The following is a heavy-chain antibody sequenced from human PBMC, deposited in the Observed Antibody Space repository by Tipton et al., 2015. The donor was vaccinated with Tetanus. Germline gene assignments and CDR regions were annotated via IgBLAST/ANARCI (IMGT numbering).Heavy chain of an antibody. CDR1: GGSISGSSYY. V-gene: IGHV4-39*01. J-gene: IGHJ4*02. CDR2: IYYSGST. CDR3: ARHPPPYYYGSGSYLDY. D-gene: IGHD3-10*01. Sequence: TLSLTCSVSGGSISGSSYYWSWIRQPPGKALEWIGSIYYSGSTFYHPSLQSRVTISVDTSKNQFSLRLSSVTAADTAVYFCARHPPPYYYGSGSYLDYWGQVTPVTVSS.